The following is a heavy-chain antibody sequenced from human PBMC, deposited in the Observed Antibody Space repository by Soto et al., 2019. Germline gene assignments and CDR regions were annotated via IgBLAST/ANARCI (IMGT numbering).Heavy chain of an antibody. Sequence: GGLMRLPCVAAEVTISNLAMSWVRKAQGKGLEWVSAISGGGGTAYYADSVKGRFTISRDNSKNTLYLQMTSLRAEDTAVYYCAKLDCSSTTCYTGGSWFDPWGQGTLVTVSS. V-gene: IGHV3-23*01. D-gene: IGHD2-2*02. CDR3: AKLDCSSTTCYTGGSWFDP. CDR1: EVTISNLA. J-gene: IGHJ5*02. CDR2: ISGGGGTA.